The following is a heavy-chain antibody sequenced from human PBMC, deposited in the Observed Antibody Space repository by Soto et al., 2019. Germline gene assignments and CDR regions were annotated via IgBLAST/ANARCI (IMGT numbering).Heavy chain of an antibody. Sequence: QVQLVESGGGVVQPGRSLRLSCAASGFTFSSYGMHWVRQAPGKGLEWVAVIWYDGSNKYYADSVKGRFTISRDNSKNTLYLQTNRLRAEDTAVYYCASDSPGYCSGGSCYSVDYWGQGTLVTVSS. CDR1: GFTFSSYG. CDR2: IWYDGSNK. CDR3: ASDSPGYCSGGSCYSVDY. D-gene: IGHD2-15*01. J-gene: IGHJ4*02. V-gene: IGHV3-33*01.